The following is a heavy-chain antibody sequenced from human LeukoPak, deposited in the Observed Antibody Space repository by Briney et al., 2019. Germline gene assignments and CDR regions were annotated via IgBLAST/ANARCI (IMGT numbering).Heavy chain of an antibody. CDR2: IKSKTDGETT. J-gene: IGHJ4*02. CDR3: TTVPDFPDY. Sequence: GGSLRLSCAASGFTFSNAWMRWVRQAPGKGLEWVGRIKSKTDGETTDYAAPVKGRFTISRDDSKNTLYLQMNRLKTEDTAVYYCTTVPDFPDYWGQGTLVTVSS. CDR1: GFTFSNAW. D-gene: IGHD3-3*01. V-gene: IGHV3-15*01.